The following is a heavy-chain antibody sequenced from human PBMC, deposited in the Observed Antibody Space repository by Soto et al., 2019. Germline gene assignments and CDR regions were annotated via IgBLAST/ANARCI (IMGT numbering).Heavy chain of an antibody. CDR3: AREGGIVGATAADY. D-gene: IGHD1-26*01. V-gene: IGHV4-31*03. CDR1: GGSISSGGYY. Sequence: QVQLQESGPGLVKPSQTLSLTCTVSGGSISSGGYYWSWIRQHPGKGLEWIGYIYYSGSTYYNPSRKSRVTRSVDPSKSQFSLKLSSVTAAGTAVYYCAREGGIVGATAADYWGQGTRVTVSS. CDR2: IYYSGST. J-gene: IGHJ4*02.